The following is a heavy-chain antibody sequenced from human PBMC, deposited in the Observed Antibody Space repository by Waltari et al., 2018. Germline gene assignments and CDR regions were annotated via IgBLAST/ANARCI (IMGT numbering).Heavy chain of an antibody. D-gene: IGHD2-15*01. CDR1: GFPARRHY. V-gene: IGHV3-53*02. J-gene: IGHJ4*02. Sequence: ELQLVETGGGLVRPGGSLNSSCAGTGFPARRHYINWARQAPGKGPEWLSVIYSGGSTDYADSVKGRFTISRDNSKNTLYLQMDSLTAEDTAIYYCARGAFRAYQPLLYFDYWGLGTPVTVSS. CDR3: ARGAFRAYQPLLYFDY. CDR2: IYSGGST.